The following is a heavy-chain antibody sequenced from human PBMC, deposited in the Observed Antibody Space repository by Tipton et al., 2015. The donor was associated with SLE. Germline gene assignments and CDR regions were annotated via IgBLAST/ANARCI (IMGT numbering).Heavy chain of an antibody. Sequence: TLSLTCAVYGGSFSGYYWSWIRQPPGKGREWIGEINHSGSTNYDPSLKSRVTISVDTSKNQFSLKLSSVTAADTAVYYCARSPYYYDSSGYSPNFDYWGQGTLVTVSS. V-gene: IGHV4-34*01. J-gene: IGHJ4*02. CDR3: ARSPYYYDSSGYSPNFDY. CDR2: INHSGST. D-gene: IGHD3-22*01. CDR1: GGSFSGYY.